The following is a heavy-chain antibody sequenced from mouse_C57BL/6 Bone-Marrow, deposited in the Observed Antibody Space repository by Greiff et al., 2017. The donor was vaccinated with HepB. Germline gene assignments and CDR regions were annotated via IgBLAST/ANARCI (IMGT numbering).Heavy chain of an antibody. CDR3: ARGSSYVLYAMDY. CDR2: TFYSGIT. CDR1: GFSINSYCY. Sequence: EVMLVESGPSLVRPSQTLSLTCTVTGFSINSYCYWIWIRQFPGNKLEYIGYTFYSGITYYNPSLESRTYITRDTSKNQFSLKLSSVTTEDTATYYCARGSSYVLYAMDYWGQGTSVTVSS. V-gene: IGHV3-3*01. J-gene: IGHJ4*01. D-gene: IGHD1-1*01.